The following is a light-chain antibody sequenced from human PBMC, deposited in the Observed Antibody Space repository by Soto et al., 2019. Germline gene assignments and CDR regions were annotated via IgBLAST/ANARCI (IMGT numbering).Light chain of an antibody. CDR2: DAS. V-gene: IGKV1-5*01. Sequence: DIQMTQSPSTLSASVGDRVTITCRASQTISNWLAWYQQKPGKAPKLLIYDASSLEGGVPSRFSGSGSGTEFTLSLGSLQPDDFATYYCQQYYSYWTFGQGTKVDNK. CDR3: QQYYSYWT. J-gene: IGKJ1*01. CDR1: QTISNW.